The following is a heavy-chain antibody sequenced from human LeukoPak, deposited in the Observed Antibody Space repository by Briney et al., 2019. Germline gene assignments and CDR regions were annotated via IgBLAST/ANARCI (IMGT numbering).Heavy chain of an antibody. CDR3: ARASTLWFGGFNYYYMDV. CDR1: GGSISSSSYY. CDR2: IYYSGST. J-gene: IGHJ6*03. Sequence: PSETLSLTCTVSGGSISSSSYYWGWIRQPPGKGLEWIGSIYYSGSTYYNPSLKSRVTISVDTSKTQFSLKLSSVTAADTAVYYCARASTLWFGGFNYYYMDVWGKGTTVTVSS. V-gene: IGHV4-39*07. D-gene: IGHD3-10*01.